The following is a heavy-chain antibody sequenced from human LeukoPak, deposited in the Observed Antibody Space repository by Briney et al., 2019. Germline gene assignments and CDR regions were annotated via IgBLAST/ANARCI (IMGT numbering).Heavy chain of an antibody. V-gene: IGHV3-23*01. Sequence: GGSLRLSCAASGFTFISYAMSWVRQAPGKGLEWVSAISGSGGSTYYADSVKGRFTISRDNSKNTLYLQMNSLRAEDTAVYYCARLRKVVVAAKGGGYFDYWGQGTLVTVSS. CDR2: ISGSGGST. CDR1: GFTFISYA. CDR3: ARLRKVVVAAKGGGYFDY. D-gene: IGHD2-15*01. J-gene: IGHJ4*02.